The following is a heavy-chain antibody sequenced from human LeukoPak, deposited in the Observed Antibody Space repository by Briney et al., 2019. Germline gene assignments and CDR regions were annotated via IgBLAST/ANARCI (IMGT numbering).Heavy chain of an antibody. Sequence: GGSLRLSCAASGFTFSSYGMQWVRQAPGKGLEWVAVIWYDGSNKYYADSVKGRFTISRDNSKNTLYLQMNSLRAEDTAVYYCARAPPGQIIPVYYWDQGTLVTVSS. CDR2: IWYDGSNK. D-gene: IGHD2-21*01. CDR3: ARAPPGQIIPVYY. CDR1: GFTFSSYG. V-gene: IGHV3-33*01. J-gene: IGHJ4*02.